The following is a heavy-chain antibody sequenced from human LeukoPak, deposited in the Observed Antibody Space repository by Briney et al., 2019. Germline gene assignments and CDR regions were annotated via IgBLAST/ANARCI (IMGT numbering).Heavy chain of an antibody. CDR2: ISGSGGST. D-gene: IGHD3-22*01. Sequence: GGSLRLSCAASGFTFSSYAMSWVRQAPGKGLEWVSAISGSGGSTYYADSVKGRFTISRDNSKNTLYLQMNSLRSDDTAVYYCARSPYDSSGYYNSPLFDYWGQGTLVTVSS. CDR3: ARSPYDSSGYYNSPLFDY. J-gene: IGHJ4*02. CDR1: GFTFSSYA. V-gene: IGHV3-23*01.